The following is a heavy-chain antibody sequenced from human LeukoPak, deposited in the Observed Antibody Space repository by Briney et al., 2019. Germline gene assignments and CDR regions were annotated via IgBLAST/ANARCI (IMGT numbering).Heavy chain of an antibody. CDR1: GFTFSSYA. Sequence: GGSLRLSCAASGFTFSSYAMSWVRQAPGKGLEWVSAISGSGGSTYYADSVKGRFTISRDNSKNTLYLQMNSLRAEDTAVYYCANYQRQANYYDSSGYYRLGNWFDPWGQGTLVTVSS. CDR2: ISGSGGST. CDR3: ANYQRQANYYDSSGYYRLGNWFDP. J-gene: IGHJ5*02. D-gene: IGHD3-22*01. V-gene: IGHV3-23*01.